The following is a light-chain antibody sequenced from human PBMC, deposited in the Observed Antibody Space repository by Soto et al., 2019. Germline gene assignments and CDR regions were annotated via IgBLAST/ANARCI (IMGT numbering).Light chain of an antibody. CDR3: QQYNKWPLT. CDR2: GAS. CDR1: QSGYTT. V-gene: IGKV3-15*01. Sequence: EIVMTQSPATLYVSPGERATLSCWASQSGYTTLAWYQQKPGQAPRLLIYGASTRATGIPARFSCTGSATEFTLTISSIQSEDSAVYYCQQYNKWPLTFGGGTKVEI. J-gene: IGKJ4*01.